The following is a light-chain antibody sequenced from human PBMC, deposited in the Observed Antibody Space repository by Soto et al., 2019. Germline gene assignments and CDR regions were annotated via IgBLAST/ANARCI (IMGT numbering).Light chain of an antibody. CDR1: QSVSSN. Sequence: ETAMTQSPATLSVSPGERATLSCRASQSVSSNLAWYQQKPGQAPRLLIYSVSTRASGVPARFSGSGSGTEFTLPISSLQSEDFALYFDQQYSNCPLAFGPGTKVDIK. V-gene: IGKV3-15*01. CDR2: SVS. CDR3: QQYSNCPLA. J-gene: IGKJ3*01.